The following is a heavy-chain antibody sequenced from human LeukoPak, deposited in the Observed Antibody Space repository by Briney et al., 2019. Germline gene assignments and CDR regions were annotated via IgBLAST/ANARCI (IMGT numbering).Heavy chain of an antibody. CDR3: ATYSSLNRREFQF. D-gene: IGHD3-22*01. CDR2: IRYDGSNK. J-gene: IGHJ1*01. CDR1: GFTFSTYG. Sequence: GGSLRLSCAASGFTFSTYGMHWVRQAPGKGLEWVAFIRYDGSNKYYADSVKGRFTISRDNAKNSLYLQMNSLRAEDTAVYYCATYSSLNRREFQFWGQGTLLTVSS. V-gene: IGHV3-30*02.